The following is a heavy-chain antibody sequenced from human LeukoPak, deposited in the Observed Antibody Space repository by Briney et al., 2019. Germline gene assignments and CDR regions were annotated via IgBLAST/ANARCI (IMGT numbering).Heavy chain of an antibody. CDR2: INHSGST. CDR3: ARGPPHNYYDSSGYYRAWRGVFGY. CDR1: GGSFSGYY. D-gene: IGHD3-22*01. Sequence: SETLSLTCAVYGGSFSGYYWSWIRQPPGKGLGWIGEINHSGSTNYNPSLKSRVTISVDTSKNQFSLKLSSVTAADTAVYYCARGPPHNYYDSSGYYRAWRGVFGYWGQGTLVTVSS. J-gene: IGHJ4*02. V-gene: IGHV4-34*01.